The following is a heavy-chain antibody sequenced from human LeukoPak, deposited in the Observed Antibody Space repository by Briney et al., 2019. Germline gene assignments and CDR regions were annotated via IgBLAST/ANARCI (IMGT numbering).Heavy chain of an antibody. J-gene: IGHJ4*02. V-gene: IGHV3-21*01. CDR2: ISSSSSYK. Sequence: GGSLRLSCAASGFTFNTYSMNWVRQAPGKGLEWVSSISSSSSYKYYVDSVKGRFTISRDNAKNSLYLQMNSLRAEDTAVYYCVGDVAFDSTDYWGQGTLVTVSS. CDR3: VGDVAFDSTDY. D-gene: IGHD3-22*01. CDR1: GFTFNTYS.